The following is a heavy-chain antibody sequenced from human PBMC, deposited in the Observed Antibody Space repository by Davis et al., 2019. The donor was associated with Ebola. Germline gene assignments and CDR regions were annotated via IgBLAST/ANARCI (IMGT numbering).Heavy chain of an antibody. CDR1: GYTFTSYG. V-gene: IGHV1-46*01. J-gene: IGHJ6*04. Sequence: SVTVSCKDSGYTFTSYGITWARQAPEQALEWMGLINPSGGSTSYAEKFQGRVTMTRDTSTSTVYMELSSLRSEDTAVYYCARALGTGTPYGMDVWGKGTTVTVSS. CDR2: INPSGGST. D-gene: IGHD1-1*01. CDR3: ARALGTGTPYGMDV.